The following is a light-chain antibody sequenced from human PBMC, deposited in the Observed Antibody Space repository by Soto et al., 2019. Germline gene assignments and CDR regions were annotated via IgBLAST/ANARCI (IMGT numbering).Light chain of an antibody. V-gene: IGLV2-14*01. CDR1: SSDVGGYNY. CDR2: EVT. J-gene: IGLJ3*02. Sequence: QSVLTQPASVSGSPGQSIAISCTGTSSDVGGYNYVSWYQQHPGKAPKLMIYEVTNRPSGVSNRFSGSKSGNTASLTISGVQAENEADYFCSSYISSSTRHHGVFGGGTKVTVL. CDR3: SSYISSSTRHHGV.